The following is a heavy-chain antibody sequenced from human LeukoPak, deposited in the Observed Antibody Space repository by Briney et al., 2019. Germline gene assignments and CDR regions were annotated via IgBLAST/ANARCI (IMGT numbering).Heavy chain of an antibody. Sequence: GGSLRLSCAASGFTVSSNYMSWVRQAPGKGLEWVSVIYSGGSTYYADSVKGRFTISRDNSKNTLYLQMNSLRAEDTAVYYCASPLYYYDSSGYYGDRGDYWGQGTLVTVSS. V-gene: IGHV3-66*01. CDR2: IYSGGST. J-gene: IGHJ4*02. CDR1: GFTVSSNY. CDR3: ASPLYYYDSSGYYGDRGDY. D-gene: IGHD3-22*01.